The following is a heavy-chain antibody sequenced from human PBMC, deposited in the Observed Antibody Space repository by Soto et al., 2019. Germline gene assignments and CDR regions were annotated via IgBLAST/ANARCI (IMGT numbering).Heavy chain of an antibody. CDR3: VKGRAKHCSGRTCGLWMDL. V-gene: IGHV3-64D*06. CDR1: GFTFKSHD. J-gene: IGHJ6*02. D-gene: IGHD6-19*01. CDR2: IHTGGETT. Sequence: PXGSLRLSCSAAGFTFKSHDMHWVRQAPGRGLEYVSSIHTGGETTFYADAVKGRFIVSRDNSNNTLDLQMTSLKYEDSGVYYCVKGRAKHCSGRTCGLWMDLWGQGTTVTVSS.